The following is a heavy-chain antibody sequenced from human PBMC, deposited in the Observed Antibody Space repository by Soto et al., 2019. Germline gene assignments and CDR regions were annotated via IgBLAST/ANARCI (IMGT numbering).Heavy chain of an antibody. Sequence: EVQLVESGGDLAEPGGSLRLSCAASGFAFTHVWMTWVRQAPGRGLEWVGRIKRKIDGETTNYAAPVKGRFTISRDDSTNTLYRQMNSLKTDDSAVYYCAADRYCSSSTCPGAFDIWCQGTTV. J-gene: IGHJ3*02. CDR2: IKRKIDGETT. V-gene: IGHV3-15*01. CDR1: GFAFTHVW. CDR3: AADRYCSSSTCPGAFDI. D-gene: IGHD2-2*01.